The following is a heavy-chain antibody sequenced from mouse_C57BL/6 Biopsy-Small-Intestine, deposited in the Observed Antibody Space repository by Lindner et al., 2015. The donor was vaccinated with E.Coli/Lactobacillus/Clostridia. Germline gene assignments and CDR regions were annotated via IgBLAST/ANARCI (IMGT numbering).Heavy chain of an antibody. D-gene: IGHD1-1*01. V-gene: IGHV3-1*01. CDR1: GYSITSGYD. Sequence: VQLQESGPGMVKPSQSLSLTCTVTGYSITSGYDWHWIRHFPGNKLEWMGYISYSGSTNYNPSLKSRISITHDTPKNHFFLKLNSVTTEDTATYYCAREGNYYGSSYNYAMDYWGQGTSVTVSS. J-gene: IGHJ4*01. CDR3: AREGNYYGSSYNYAMDY. CDR2: ISYSGST.